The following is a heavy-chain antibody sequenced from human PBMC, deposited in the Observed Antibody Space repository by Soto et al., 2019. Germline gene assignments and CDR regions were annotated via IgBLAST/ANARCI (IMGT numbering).Heavy chain of an antibody. CDR1: GFTFSSYA. D-gene: IGHD2-21*01. V-gene: IGHV3-30-3*01. CDR2: ISYDGSNK. Sequence: GGSLRLSCAASGFTFSSYAMHWVRQAPGKGLEWVAVISYDGSNKYYAESVKGRFTISRDNAKNTLYLQLNSLRFEDTAVYYCARDVAPGYSDYWGQGTPVTVSS. CDR3: ARDVAPGYSDY. J-gene: IGHJ4*02.